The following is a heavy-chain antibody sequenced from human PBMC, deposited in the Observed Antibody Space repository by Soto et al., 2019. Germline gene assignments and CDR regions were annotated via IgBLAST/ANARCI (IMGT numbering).Heavy chain of an antibody. D-gene: IGHD3-3*01. Sequence: QVQLVQSGAEVKKPGASVKVSCKVSGYTLTELSMHWVRQAPGKGLEWMGGFDPEDGETIYAQKFQGRVTMTEDTSTDTAYMERSSLRSEDTAVYYCATDKSGEIFGVVIRHFQHWGQGTLVTVSS. V-gene: IGHV1-24*01. CDR2: FDPEDGET. CDR1: GYTLTELS. CDR3: ATDKSGEIFGVVIRHFQH. J-gene: IGHJ1*01.